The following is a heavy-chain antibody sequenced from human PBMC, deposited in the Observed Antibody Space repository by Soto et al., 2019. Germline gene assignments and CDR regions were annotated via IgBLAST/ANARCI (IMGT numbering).Heavy chain of an antibody. D-gene: IGHD1-26*01. CDR2: AYYRSKWYN. J-gene: IGHJ6*02. V-gene: IGHV6-1*01. CDR1: GDSVSSNSAG. Sequence: SQTLSLTCAISGDSVSSNSAGWNWIRQSPSRGLEWLGRAYYRSKWYNDYAVSVKSRITINPDTSKNQFSLQLNSVTPEDTAVYYCARDPRPVGATLYYYYGMDVWGQGTTVTVSS. CDR3: ARDPRPVGATLYYYYGMDV.